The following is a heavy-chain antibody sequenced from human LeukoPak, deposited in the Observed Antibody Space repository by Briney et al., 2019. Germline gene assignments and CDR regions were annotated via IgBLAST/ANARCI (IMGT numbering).Heavy chain of an antibody. CDR2: ISGSGGST. D-gene: IGHD1-7*01. CDR3: AKALDRSTWNYVRPVDY. V-gene: IGHV3-23*01. CDR1: GFTFSSYD. Sequence: GGSLRLACAASGFTFSSYDMSWVRQAPGKGLEWVSAISGSGGSTYYADSVKGRFTISRDNSKNTLYLQMNSLRAEDTAVYYCAKALDRSTWNYVRPVDYWGQGTLVTVSS. J-gene: IGHJ4*02.